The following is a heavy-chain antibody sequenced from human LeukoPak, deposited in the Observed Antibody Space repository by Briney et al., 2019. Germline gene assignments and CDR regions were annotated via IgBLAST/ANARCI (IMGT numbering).Heavy chain of an antibody. Sequence: GGSLRLSCEASGFTFGVYWMTWVRQAPGKGLEWVANIKEDGKEDYYVDSVKGRFTISRDNAKNSLYLQMNSLRAEDTAVYYCAELGITMIGGVWGKGTTVTISS. CDR2: IKEDGKED. CDR3: AELGITMIGGV. D-gene: IGHD3-10*02. V-gene: IGHV3-7*01. J-gene: IGHJ6*04. CDR1: GFTFGVYW.